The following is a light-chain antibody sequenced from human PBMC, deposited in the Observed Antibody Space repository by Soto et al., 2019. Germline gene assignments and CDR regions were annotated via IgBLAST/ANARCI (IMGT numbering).Light chain of an antibody. V-gene: IGLV1-47*01. CDR1: SSNIGSNY. J-gene: IGLJ1*01. Sequence: HSVLTQPPSASGIPGQRVTISCSRSSSNIGSNYVYWYQQLPGTAPKLLIYRNNQRPSGVPDRFSGSKSGTSASLAISGLRSEDEADYYCAAWDDSLSGSYVFGTGTKVTVL. CDR2: RNN. CDR3: AAWDDSLSGSYV.